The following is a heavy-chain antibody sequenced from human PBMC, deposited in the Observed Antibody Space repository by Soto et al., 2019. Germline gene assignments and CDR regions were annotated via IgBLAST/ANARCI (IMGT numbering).Heavy chain of an antibody. Sequence: SGPTLVNPTQTLTLTCTLSGLSLSSSGVGVSWIRQSPGQVLEWLAVIYWDDDKRYSPSLRNRLTITKDISENQVVLTMTNMDPVDTGKYYCEHSRGPLDYGGKGPLVPVSP. J-gene: IGHJ4*02. CDR3: EHSRGPLDY. CDR2: IYWDDDK. V-gene: IGHV2-5*02. CDR1: GLSLSSSGVG. D-gene: IGHD3-10*01.